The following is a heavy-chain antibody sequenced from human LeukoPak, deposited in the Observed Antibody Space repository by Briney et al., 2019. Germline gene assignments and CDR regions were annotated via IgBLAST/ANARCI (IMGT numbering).Heavy chain of an antibody. CDR1: GFTFSSYE. CDR2: ISSSGSTI. D-gene: IGHD3-9*01. CDR3: ASERQGRDILTGYDAFDI. Sequence: GGSLRLSCAASGFTFSSYEMNWVRQAPGKGLEWVSYISSSGSTIYYADSVKGRFTISRDNAKNSLYLQMNSLRAEDTAVYYCASERQGRDILTGYDAFDIWGQGTMVTVSS. J-gene: IGHJ3*02. V-gene: IGHV3-48*03.